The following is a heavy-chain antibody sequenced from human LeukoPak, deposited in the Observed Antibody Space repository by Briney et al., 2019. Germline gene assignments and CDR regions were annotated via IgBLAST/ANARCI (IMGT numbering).Heavy chain of an antibody. D-gene: IGHD3-10*02. CDR1: GFTFGDYA. V-gene: IGHV3-48*03. Sequence: GGSLRLSCTASGFTFGDYAMSWFRQAPGKGLEWVSYISSSGSTIYYADSVKGRFTISRDNAKNSLYLQLNSLRAEDTAVYYCAELGITMIGGVWGKGTTVTISS. CDR2: ISSSGSTI. J-gene: IGHJ6*04. CDR3: AELGITMIGGV.